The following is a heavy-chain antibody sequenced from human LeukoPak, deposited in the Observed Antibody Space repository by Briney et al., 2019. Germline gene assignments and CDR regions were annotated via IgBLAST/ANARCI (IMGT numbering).Heavy chain of an antibody. V-gene: IGHV1-69*05. J-gene: IGHJ3*02. D-gene: IGHD3-22*01. Sequence: SVKVSCKASGGTFSSYAISWVRQAPGQGLEWMGGIIPIFGTANYAQKFQGRVTITTDESTSTAYMELSSLRSEDTAVYYCASPFYYDSSGYDDDAFDIWGQGTMVTVSS. CDR1: GGTFSSYA. CDR3: ASPFYYDSSGYDDDAFDI. CDR2: IIPIFGTA.